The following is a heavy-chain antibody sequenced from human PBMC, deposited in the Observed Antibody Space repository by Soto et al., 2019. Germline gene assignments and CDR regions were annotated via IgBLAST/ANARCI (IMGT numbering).Heavy chain of an antibody. Sequence: QVQLVESGGGVVQPGRSLRLSCAASGFTFSSYGMHWVRQAPGKGLEWVAVIWYDGSNKHYADSVKGRFTISRDNSKNPLYLQMNSLRAEDTAVYYCARDFDSGRFGTFAYWGQGTLVTVSS. J-gene: IGHJ4*02. CDR1: GFTFSSYG. CDR3: ARDFDSGRFGTFAY. D-gene: IGHD1-26*01. CDR2: IWYDGSNK. V-gene: IGHV3-33*01.